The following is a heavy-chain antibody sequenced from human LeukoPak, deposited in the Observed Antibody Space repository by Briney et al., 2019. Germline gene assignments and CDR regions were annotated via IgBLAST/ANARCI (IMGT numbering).Heavy chain of an antibody. D-gene: IGHD6-13*01. Sequence: GSLRLSCATSGFTFSSTWMNWVRQAPGKGLEWIGYIYHSVSTFYNPSLKSRVTISVERSKNQFSLKLSSVTAADTAVYYCARGGRYSSIWTWGPFDYWGQGTLVTVSS. CDR2: IYHSVST. CDR3: ARGGRYSSIWTWGPFDY. CDR1: GFTFSSTW. V-gene: IGHV4-4*02. J-gene: IGHJ4*02.